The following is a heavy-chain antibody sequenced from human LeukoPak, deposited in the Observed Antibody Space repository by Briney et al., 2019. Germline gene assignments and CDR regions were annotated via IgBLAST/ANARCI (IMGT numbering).Heavy chain of an antibody. CDR3: AGGGVIVVVPAAPFDP. Sequence: ASVKVSCKASGYTFTSYGISWVRQAPGQGLEWMGWISAYNGNTNYAQKLQGRVTMTTDTSTSTAYMELRSLRSDDTAVYYCAGGGVIVVVPAAPFDPWGQGTLVTVSS. J-gene: IGHJ5*02. CDR2: ISAYNGNT. V-gene: IGHV1-18*01. CDR1: GYTFTSYG. D-gene: IGHD2-2*01.